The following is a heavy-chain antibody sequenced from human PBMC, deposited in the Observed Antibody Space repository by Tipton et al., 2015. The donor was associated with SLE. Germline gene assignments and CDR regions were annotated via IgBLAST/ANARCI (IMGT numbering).Heavy chain of an antibody. CDR2: HSGST. V-gene: IGHV4-61*05. J-gene: IGHJ4*02. CDR3: ARYVDIVAFDY. D-gene: IGHD5-12*01. CDR1: GGSISSISYF. Sequence: TLSLTCTVSGGSISSISYFWGWIRQPPEKGLEWIGHSGSTNYNPSLKSRVTISVDKSKNQFSLKLSSVTAADTAVYYCARYVDIVAFDYWGQGTLVTVSS.